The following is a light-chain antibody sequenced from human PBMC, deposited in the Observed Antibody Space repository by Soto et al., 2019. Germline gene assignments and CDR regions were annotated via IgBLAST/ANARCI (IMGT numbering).Light chain of an antibody. V-gene: IGKV3-15*01. Sequence: EIVMTQAPATLSVSPGXRATLSCRASQSVSSNLAWYQQKPGQAPRLLIYGASTRATGIPARFSGSGSGTEFTLTISSLQSEDFAIYSCQQYNNWPFTFGPGTKVDSK. CDR1: QSVSSN. CDR2: GAS. CDR3: QQYNNWPFT. J-gene: IGKJ3*01.